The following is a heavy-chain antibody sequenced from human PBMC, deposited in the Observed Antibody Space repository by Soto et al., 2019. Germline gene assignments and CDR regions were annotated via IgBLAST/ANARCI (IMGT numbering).Heavy chain of an antibody. V-gene: IGHV1-69*13. CDR2: IIPMFGTT. J-gene: IGHJ4*02. Sequence: ASVKVSCKASGGTLGSYAISWVRQAPGQGLEWMGGIIPMFGTTNYAQKFQDRVTITADESTDTTYMGLSSLTSEDTAMYYCAREESIAARVFDYWGPGTLVTVSS. CDR3: AREESIAARVFDY. CDR1: GGTLGSYA. D-gene: IGHD6-6*01.